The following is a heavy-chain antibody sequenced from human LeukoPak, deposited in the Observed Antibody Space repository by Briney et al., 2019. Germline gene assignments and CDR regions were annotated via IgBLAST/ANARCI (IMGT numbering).Heavy chain of an antibody. J-gene: IGHJ4*02. CDR1: GFTVSSNY. V-gene: IGHV3-53*01. CDR3: ARRSDYGSGSELDY. D-gene: IGHD3-10*01. Sequence: AGGSLRLSCAASGFTVSSNYMSWVRQAPGKGLGWGSVIYSGGSTYYADSVKGRFTISRDNSKNTLYLQMNSLRAEGTAVYYCARRSDYGSGSELDYWGQGTLVTVSS. CDR2: IYSGGST.